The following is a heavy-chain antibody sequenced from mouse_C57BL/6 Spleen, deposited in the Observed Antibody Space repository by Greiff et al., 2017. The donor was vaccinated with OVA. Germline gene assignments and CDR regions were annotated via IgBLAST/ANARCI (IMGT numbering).Heavy chain of an antibody. J-gene: IGHJ4*01. CDR3: ARKRDAMDY. CDR1: GYAFTNYL. Sequence: VKLQESGAELVRPGTSVKVSCKASGYAFTNYLIEWVKQRPGQGLEWIGVINPGSGGTNYNEKFKGKATLTADKSSSTAYMQLSSLTSEDSAVYFCARKRDAMDYWGQGTSVTVSS. V-gene: IGHV1-54*01. CDR2: INPGSGGT.